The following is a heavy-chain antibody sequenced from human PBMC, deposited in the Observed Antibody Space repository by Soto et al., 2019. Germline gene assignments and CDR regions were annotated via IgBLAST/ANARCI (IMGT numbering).Heavy chain of an antibody. CDR1: GVTFSSYG. CDR3: ARAAPHGYDY. Sequence: GGSLRLSCAASGVTFSSYGMNLVRQAPGKGLEWVSYISSSSSAIYYADSVKGRFTISRDNAKNSLYLQMNSLRDEDTAVYYCARAAPHGYDYWGQGTLVTVSS. CDR2: ISSSSSAI. D-gene: IGHD3-22*01. J-gene: IGHJ4*02. V-gene: IGHV3-48*02.